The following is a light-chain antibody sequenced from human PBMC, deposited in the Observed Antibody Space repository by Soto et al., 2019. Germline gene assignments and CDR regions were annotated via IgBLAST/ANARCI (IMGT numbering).Light chain of an antibody. V-gene: IGLV2-23*02. J-gene: IGLJ2*01. CDR3: CSYAGSSTLV. CDR1: SSDVGSYNF. CDR2: EVN. Sequence: SALTQPASVSGSPGQSITISCTGTSSDVGSYNFVSWFQQHPGKAPKLMIYEVNKRPSGISNRFSGSKSGNTASLTISGLQAEDEADYYCCSYAGSSTLVFGGGTKLTVL.